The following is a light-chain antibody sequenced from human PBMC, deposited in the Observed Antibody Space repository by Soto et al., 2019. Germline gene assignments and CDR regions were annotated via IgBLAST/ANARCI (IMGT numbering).Light chain of an antibody. CDR3: QQRSDWPPIT. J-gene: IGKJ5*01. CDR1: QSVSSY. CDR2: DAS. V-gene: IGKV3-11*01. Sequence: EIVLTQSPATLSLSPGERATLSCRASQSVSSYLAWYQQKPGQAPRLLIYDASNRATRIPARFSGSGSGTGFILTISSLEPEDFAVYYCQQRSDWPPITFGQGTRVEIK.